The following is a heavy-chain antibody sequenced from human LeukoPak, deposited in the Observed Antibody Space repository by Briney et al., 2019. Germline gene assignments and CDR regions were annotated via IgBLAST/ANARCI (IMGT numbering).Heavy chain of an antibody. CDR2: ISSSSSYI. J-gene: IGHJ6*03. D-gene: IGHD2-21*02. CDR3: ARDAGSIVVVTASDYYYYMDV. V-gene: IGHV3-21*01. Sequence: GGSLRLSCAASGFTFSSYGMNWVRQAPRKGLEWVSSISSSSSYIYYADSVKCRFTISRDNAKNSLYLQMNSLRAEDTAVYYCARDAGSIVVVTASDYYYYMDVWGKGTTVTVSS. CDR1: GFTFSSYG.